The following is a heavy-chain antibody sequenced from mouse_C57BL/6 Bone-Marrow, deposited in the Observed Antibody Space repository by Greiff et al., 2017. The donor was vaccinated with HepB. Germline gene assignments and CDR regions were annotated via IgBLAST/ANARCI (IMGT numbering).Heavy chain of an antibody. J-gene: IGHJ2*01. D-gene: IGHD1-2*01. Sequence: EVMLVESGGGLVQSGRSLRLSCATSGFTFSDFYMEWVRQAPGKGLEWIAASRNKANDYTTEYSASVKGRFIVSRDTSQSILYLQMNALRAEDTAIYYCARDAEDGWGFDYWGQGTTLTVSS. CDR3: ARDAEDGWGFDY. CDR2: SRNKANDYTT. V-gene: IGHV7-1*01. CDR1: GFTFSDFY.